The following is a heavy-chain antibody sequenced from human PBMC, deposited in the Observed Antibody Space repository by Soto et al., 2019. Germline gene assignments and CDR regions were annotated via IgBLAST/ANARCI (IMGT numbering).Heavy chain of an antibody. CDR1: GGSFSGYY. V-gene: IGHV4-34*01. CDR3: ARVLGDYYGSGSYYRRGGKYYYYYGMDV. D-gene: IGHD3-10*01. Sequence: SETLSLTCAVYGGSFSGYYWSWIRQPPGKGLEWIGEINHSGSTNYNPSLKSRVTITVDTSKNQFSLKLSSVTAADTAVYYCARVLGDYYGSGSYYRRGGKYYYYYGMDVWGQGTTVTVSS. CDR2: INHSGST. J-gene: IGHJ6*02.